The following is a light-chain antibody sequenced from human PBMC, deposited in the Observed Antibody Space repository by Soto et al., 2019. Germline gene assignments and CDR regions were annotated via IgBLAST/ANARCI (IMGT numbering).Light chain of an antibody. J-gene: IGLJ1*01. V-gene: IGLV2-14*01. CDR3: SSYTSSSTTHVV. CDR2: DVN. Sequence: QSALTQPASVSGSPGQSITISCSGTSSDVGGYNYVSWYQQPPGKAPKLMIYDVNQRPSGVSDRFSGSKSGNTASLAISGLQAEDEADYYCSSYTSSSTTHVVFGTGTKLTVL. CDR1: SSDVGGYNY.